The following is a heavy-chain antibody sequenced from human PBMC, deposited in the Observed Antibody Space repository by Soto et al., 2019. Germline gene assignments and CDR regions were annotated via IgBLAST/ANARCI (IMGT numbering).Heavy chain of an antibody. CDR1: GFTISSNA. D-gene: IGHD1-1*01. CDR2: ISDRGDTT. Sequence: EVQLLESGGGLVQPGGSLRLSCAASGFTISSNAMYWVRQAPGKGLEWVSAISDRGDTTHYADSVKGRFTISRDTSKNTLYLQLNALRADDTAVYYCAKDKPGTTSFDYWGQGTLVTVSS. V-gene: IGHV3-23*01. CDR3: AKDKPGTTSFDY. J-gene: IGHJ4*02.